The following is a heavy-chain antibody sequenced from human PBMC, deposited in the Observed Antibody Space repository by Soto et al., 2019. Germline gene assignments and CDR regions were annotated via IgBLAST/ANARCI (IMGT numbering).Heavy chain of an antibody. CDR3: ARGYDFWSGYHPPYYMDV. D-gene: IGHD3-3*01. CDR1: GFTFSSYW. CDR2: IKQDGSEK. J-gene: IGHJ6*03. V-gene: IGHV3-7*01. Sequence: PGGSLRLSCAASGFTFSSYWMSWVRQAPGKGLEWVANIKQDGSEKYYVDSVKGRFTISRDNAKNSLYLQMNSLRAEDTAVYYCARGYDFWSGYHPPYYMDVWGKGTTVTVSS.